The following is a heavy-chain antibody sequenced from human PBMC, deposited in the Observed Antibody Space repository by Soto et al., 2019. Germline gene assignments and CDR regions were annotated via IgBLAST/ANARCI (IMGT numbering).Heavy chain of an antibody. CDR3: ARPIKQWLDAFDI. J-gene: IGHJ3*02. V-gene: IGHV4-39*01. CDR2: IYYSGST. Sequence: TLSLTCTVSGGSISSSSYYWGWIRQPPGKGLEWIGSIYYSGSTYYNPSLKSRVTISVDTSKNQFSLKLSSVTAADTAVYYCARPIKQWLDAFDIWGQGTMVTVSS. CDR1: GGSISSSSYY. D-gene: IGHD6-19*01.